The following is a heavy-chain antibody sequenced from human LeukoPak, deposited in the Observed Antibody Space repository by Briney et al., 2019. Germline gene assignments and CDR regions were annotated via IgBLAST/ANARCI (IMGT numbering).Heavy chain of an antibody. CDR2: IYSGGST. CDR1: GGSISSSNYY. V-gene: IGHV4-39*01. CDR3: ARHGGTSSGYYWD. J-gene: IGHJ4*02. Sequence: SETLSLTCTVSGGSISSSNYYWGWIRQPPGKGLEWIGSIYSGGSTYHNPSLKSRVTISVDTSKNQVSLKLSSVTAADTAVYYCARHGGTSSGYYWDWGQGTLVTVSS. D-gene: IGHD3-22*01.